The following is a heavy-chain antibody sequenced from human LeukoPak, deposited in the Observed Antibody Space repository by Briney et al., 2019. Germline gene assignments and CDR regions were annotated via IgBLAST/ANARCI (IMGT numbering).Heavy chain of an antibody. D-gene: IGHD2-2*01. Sequence: SETLSLTCAVYGGSYGGSFSGYHWNWIRQPPGKGLEWIGEIIHSGGTNYNPSLKSRVTISVDTSKNQFSLKLSSVTAADTAVYYRARGNLVVVPAAQRAYSYMDVWGNGTTVTVSS. CDR2: IIHSGGT. J-gene: IGHJ6*03. V-gene: IGHV4-34*01. CDR1: GGSYGGSFSGYH. CDR3: ARGNLVVVPAAQRAYSYMDV.